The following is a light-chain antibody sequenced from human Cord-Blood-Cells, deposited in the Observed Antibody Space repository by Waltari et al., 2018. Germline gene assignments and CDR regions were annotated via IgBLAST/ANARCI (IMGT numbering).Light chain of an antibody. Sequence: QSALTQPASVSGSPGKSITIPCTGTSSAVGGYNYVSWYQQHPGKAPKLMIYDVSNRPSGVSNRFSGSKSGNTASLTISGLQAEDEADYYCSSYTSSSTLVFGTGTKVTVL. CDR2: DVS. CDR1: SSAVGGYNY. CDR3: SSYTSSSTLV. J-gene: IGLJ1*01. V-gene: IGLV2-14*01.